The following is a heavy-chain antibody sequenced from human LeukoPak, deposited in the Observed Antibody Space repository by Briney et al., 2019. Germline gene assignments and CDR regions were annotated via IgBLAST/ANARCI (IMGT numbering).Heavy chain of an antibody. CDR1: GGSISSSSYY. CDR3: ARAGVGARAYFDY. Sequence: ETLSLTCTVSGGSISSSSYYWGWIRQPPGKGLEWIGEINHSGSTNYNPSLKSRVTISVDTSKNQFSLKLSSVTAADTAVYYCARAGVGARAYFDYWGQGTLVTVSS. J-gene: IGHJ4*02. D-gene: IGHD1-26*01. V-gene: IGHV4-39*07. CDR2: INHSGST.